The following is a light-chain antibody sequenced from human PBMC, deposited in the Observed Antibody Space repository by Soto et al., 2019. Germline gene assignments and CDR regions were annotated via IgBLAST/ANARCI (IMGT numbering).Light chain of an antibody. CDR1: QSLLHSNGYNY. CDR3: MQAIQTPWT. V-gene: IGKV2-28*01. J-gene: IGKJ1*01. CDR2: LGS. Sequence: DIVMTQSPLSLPVTPGEPASISCRSSQSLLHSNGYNYLDWYLQKPGQSPQLLIYLGSNRAAGVPDRFSGSGSGTDCTLKISRVEAEDFGVYYCMQAIQTPWTFGQGTKVEIK.